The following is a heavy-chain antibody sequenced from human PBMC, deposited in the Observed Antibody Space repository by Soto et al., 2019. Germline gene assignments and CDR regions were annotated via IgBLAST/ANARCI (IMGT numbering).Heavy chain of an antibody. D-gene: IGHD6-25*01. Sequence: SETLSLTCAVSSASISSRNWWSWVRQPPGKGLEWIGDIFHSGSTNYNPSLKRRVTISVDKSNNQFSLRLSSATAADTAVYYCARGRICSGATCSYALDIWGQGTMVTV. CDR1: SASISSRNW. V-gene: IGHV4-4*02. CDR3: ARGRICSGATCSYALDI. J-gene: IGHJ3*02. CDR2: IFHSGST.